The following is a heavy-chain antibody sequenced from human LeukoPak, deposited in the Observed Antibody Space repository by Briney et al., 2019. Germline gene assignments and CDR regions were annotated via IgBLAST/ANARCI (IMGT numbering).Heavy chain of an antibody. V-gene: IGHV4-4*07. CDR3: ASLNDYGDLSYWYFDL. CDR2: IYTSGST. D-gene: IGHD4-17*01. J-gene: IGHJ2*01. Sequence: PSETLSLTCTVSGGSISSYYWSWIRQPAGRGLEWIGRIYTSGSTNYNPSLKSRVTISVDTSKNQFSLKLSSVTAADTAVYYCASLNDYGDLSYWYFDLWGRGTLVTVSS. CDR1: GGSISSYY.